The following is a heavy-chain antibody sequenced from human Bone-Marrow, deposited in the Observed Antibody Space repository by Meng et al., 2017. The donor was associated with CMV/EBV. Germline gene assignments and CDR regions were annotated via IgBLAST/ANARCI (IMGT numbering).Heavy chain of an antibody. V-gene: IGHV4-59*12. CDR3: ARESLDYGDYDY. D-gene: IGHD4-17*01. CDR1: GGSISSYY. Sequence: SETLSLTCTVSGGSISSYYWSWIRQPPGKGLEWIGYIYYSGSTNYNPSLKSRVTISVDTSKNQFSLRLSSVTAADTAVYYCARESLDYGDYDYWGPGTLVTVPS. CDR2: IYYSGST. J-gene: IGHJ4*02.